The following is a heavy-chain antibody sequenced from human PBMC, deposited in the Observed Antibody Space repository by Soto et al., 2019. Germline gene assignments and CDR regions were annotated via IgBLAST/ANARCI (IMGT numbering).Heavy chain of an antibody. CDR3: ARSRRITMIVVVIDDAFDI. J-gene: IGHJ3*02. Sequence: SVKVSCKASGGTFSSYAISWVRQAPGQGLEWMGGIIPIFGTANYAQKFQGRVTITADESTSTAYMELSSLRSEDTAVYYCARSRRITMIVVVIDDAFDIWGQGTMVTVSS. CDR1: GGTFSSYA. CDR2: IIPIFGTA. V-gene: IGHV1-69*13. D-gene: IGHD3-22*01.